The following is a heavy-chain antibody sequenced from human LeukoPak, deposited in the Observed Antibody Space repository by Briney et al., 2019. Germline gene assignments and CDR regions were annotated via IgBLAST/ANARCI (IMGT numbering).Heavy chain of an antibody. CDR1: GFTFDDYA. CDR2: ISWNSGSI. J-gene: IGHJ4*02. D-gene: IGHD5-24*01. V-gene: IGHV3-9*01. Sequence: GGSLRLSCAASGFTFDDYAMHWVRQAPGKGLEWVSGISWNSGSIGYADSVKSRFTISRDNAKNSLYLQMNSLRAEDTALYYCAKDIRDGYNWGGFDYWGQGTLVTVSS. CDR3: AKDIRDGYNWGGFDY.